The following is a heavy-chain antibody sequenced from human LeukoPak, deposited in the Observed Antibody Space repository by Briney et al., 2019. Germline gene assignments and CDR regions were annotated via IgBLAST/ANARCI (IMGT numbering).Heavy chain of an antibody. V-gene: IGHV4-59*01. Sequence: PSETLSLSCTVSGGSISSYYWSWIRQPPGKGLEWIAYIYYSGSTNYNPSLKSRVTISVDTSKNQFSLKLSSVTAADTAVYYCARDFAMVRGVMTDYGMDVWGKGTTVTVSS. CDR2: IYYSGST. CDR1: GGSISSYY. CDR3: ARDFAMVRGVMTDYGMDV. J-gene: IGHJ6*04. D-gene: IGHD3-10*01.